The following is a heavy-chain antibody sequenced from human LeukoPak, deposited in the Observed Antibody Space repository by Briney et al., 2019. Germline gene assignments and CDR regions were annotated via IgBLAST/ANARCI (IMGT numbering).Heavy chain of an antibody. CDR1: GGSISSYY. J-gene: IGHJ5*02. CDR3: AHSSGYYYAWFDP. V-gene: IGHV4-59*01. CDR2: IYYSGST. Sequence: SETLSLTCTVSGGSISSYYWSWIRQPPGKGLEWIGYIYYSGSTNYNPSLKSRVTISVDTSKNQFPLKLSSVTAADTAVYYCAHSSGYYYAWFDPWGQGTLVTVSS. D-gene: IGHD3-22*01.